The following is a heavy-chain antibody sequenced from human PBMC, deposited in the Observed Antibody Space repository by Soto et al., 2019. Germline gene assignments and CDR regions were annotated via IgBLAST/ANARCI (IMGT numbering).Heavy chain of an antibody. CDR2: ISGDGGTT. J-gene: IGHJ4*02. D-gene: IGHD6-13*01. CDR1: GFTFRNYA. V-gene: IGHV3-23*01. Sequence: EVQLLESGGGLVQPGGSLRLSCAASGFTFRNYAMSWVRQAPGKGLEWVSAISGDGGTTYYADSVKGRFTISRDNSKNPLDMQPNSLRAEATASYYSAKAQYGSSSWPLDFEFGCQGTLVTVSP. CDR3: AKAQYGSSSWPLDFEF.